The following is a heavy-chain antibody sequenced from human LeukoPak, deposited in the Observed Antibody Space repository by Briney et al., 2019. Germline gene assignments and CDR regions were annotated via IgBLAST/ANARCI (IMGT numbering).Heavy chain of an antibody. Sequence: SETLSLTCTVSGDSISSNSYYWGWIRQPPGKGLEWVGSIYYSGNPFYNPSLKSRVTISVDPSKNQFSLSLDSVTAADTAVYYCASQLDDYYDSTGYYTGFIDYWGPGTLVTFSS. D-gene: IGHD3-22*01. CDR2: IYYSGNP. CDR3: ASQLDDYYDSTGYYTGFIDY. J-gene: IGHJ4*02. V-gene: IGHV4-39*01. CDR1: GDSISSNSYY.